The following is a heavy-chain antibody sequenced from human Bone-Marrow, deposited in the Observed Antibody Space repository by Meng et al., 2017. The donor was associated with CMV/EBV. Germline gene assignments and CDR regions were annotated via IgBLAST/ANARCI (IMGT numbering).Heavy chain of an antibody. Sequence: GESLKISCAASGFTFSTYCMSWVRQAPGKGLEWVSFISSSSNYIYYADSVKGRFTISRDNAKNSLYLQMNSLRAGDMAVYYCARCREWLRPHPDAMDVWGQGTTVTVSS. CDR2: ISSSSNYI. CDR1: GFTFSTYC. CDR3: ARCREWLRPHPDAMDV. D-gene: IGHD5-12*01. J-gene: IGHJ6*01. V-gene: IGHV3-21*04.